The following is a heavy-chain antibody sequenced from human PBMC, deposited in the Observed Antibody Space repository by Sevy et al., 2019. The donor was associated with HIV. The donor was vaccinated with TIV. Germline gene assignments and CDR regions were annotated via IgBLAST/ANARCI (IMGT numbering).Heavy chain of an antibody. Sequence: SETLSLTCTVSGGSISSSGYYWGWIRQPPGKGLAWIGSISYRGSTYYSPSLKSRVTISVDTSKNQFSLNLSSVTAADNAVFYCARHPYGDYTNYFYPWGQGTLVTVSS. CDR3: ARHPYGDYTNYFYP. CDR1: GGSISSSGYY. CDR2: ISYRGST. V-gene: IGHV4-39*01. J-gene: IGHJ5*02. D-gene: IGHD4-17*01.